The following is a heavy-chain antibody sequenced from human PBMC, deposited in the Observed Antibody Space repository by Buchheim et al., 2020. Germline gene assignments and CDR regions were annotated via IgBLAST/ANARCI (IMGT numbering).Heavy chain of an antibody. V-gene: IGHV3-23*01. CDR2: NRGSGGST. CDR1: GFTFSSYA. Sequence: EVQLLESGGGLVQPGGSLRLSCAASGFTFSSYAMSWVRQAPGKGLEWVSANRGSGGSTYYADSVKGRFPISRDHSKNTLYLQMNSLRAEDTAVYYCAKVDGRRFDWYYYGMDVWGQGTT. D-gene: IGHD3-9*01. CDR3: AKVDGRRFDWYYYGMDV. J-gene: IGHJ6*02.